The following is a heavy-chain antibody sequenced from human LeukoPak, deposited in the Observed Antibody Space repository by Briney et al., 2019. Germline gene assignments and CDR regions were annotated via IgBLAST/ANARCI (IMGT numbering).Heavy chain of an antibody. Sequence: PGGSLRLSCAASGCTFSSYGMHWVRQAPGKGLEWVAFIRYDGSNKYYADSVKGRFTISRDNSKNTLYLQMNSLRAEDTAVYYCAKTGRGYSYGLDYWGQGTLVTVSS. V-gene: IGHV3-30*02. D-gene: IGHD5-18*01. CDR3: AKTGRGYSYGLDY. CDR1: GCTFSSYG. CDR2: IRYDGSNK. J-gene: IGHJ4*02.